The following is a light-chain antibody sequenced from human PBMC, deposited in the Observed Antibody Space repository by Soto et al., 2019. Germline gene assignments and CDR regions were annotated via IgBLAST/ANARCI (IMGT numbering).Light chain of an antibody. J-gene: IGKJ4*01. Sequence: EIVLTQSPGTLSLSPGERVTRSCRTSQTISNNHLAWYQQKPGQAPRLLIHGTSNRATGIPDRFSGSGSGTDFTLTFSRLEPEDFAVYYCEYYGSSITFGGGTKVDI. CDR3: EYYGSSIT. V-gene: IGKV3-20*01. CDR2: GTS. CDR1: QTISNNH.